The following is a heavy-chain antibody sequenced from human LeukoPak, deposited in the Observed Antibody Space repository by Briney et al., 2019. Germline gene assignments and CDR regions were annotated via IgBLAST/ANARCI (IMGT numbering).Heavy chain of an antibody. Sequence: SETLSLTCTVSGGSITSSSYSWGWIRQPPGKGLEWIASMSYSGSTYYNPSLKSRVTISVDTSKNQFSLKLSSVTAADTAVYYCARGYGGNSSFDYWGQGTLVTVSS. CDR1: GGSITSSSYS. CDR3: ARGYGGNSSFDY. CDR2: MSYSGST. J-gene: IGHJ4*02. D-gene: IGHD4-23*01. V-gene: IGHV4-39*07.